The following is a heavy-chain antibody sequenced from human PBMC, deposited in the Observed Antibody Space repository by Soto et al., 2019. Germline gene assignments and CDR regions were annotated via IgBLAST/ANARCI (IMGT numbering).Heavy chain of an antibody. CDR1: GGSISSSSYY. V-gene: IGHV4-39*01. CDR3: ARQTGLNWYFDL. J-gene: IGHJ2*01. Sequence: SETLSLTCTVSGGSISSSSYYWGWIRQPPGKGLEWIGRIYYSGSTYYNPSLKSRVTISVDTSKNQFSLKLSSVTAADTAVYYCARQTGLNWYFDLWGRGTLVTVSS. CDR2: IYYSGST. D-gene: IGHD2-21*02.